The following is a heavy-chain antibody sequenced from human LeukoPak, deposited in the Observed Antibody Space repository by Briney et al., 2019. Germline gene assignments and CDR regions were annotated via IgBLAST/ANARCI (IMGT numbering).Heavy chain of an antibody. J-gene: IGHJ4*02. Sequence: GGSLRLSCAASGSTFSSYAMSWVRQAPGKGLEWVSAIDNSGFTTYYADSVKGRFTISRDNSKNTLYLQMNSLRAEDTAVYYCAKIDVVTANFDYWGQGSLVTVSS. D-gene: IGHD4-23*01. CDR2: IDNSGFTT. CDR3: AKIDVVTANFDY. V-gene: IGHV3-23*01. CDR1: GSTFSSYA.